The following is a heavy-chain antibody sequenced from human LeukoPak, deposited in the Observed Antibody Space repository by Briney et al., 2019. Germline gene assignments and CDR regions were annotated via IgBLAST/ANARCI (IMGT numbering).Heavy chain of an antibody. J-gene: IGHJ6*02. D-gene: IGHD2-2*01. V-gene: IGHV4-34*01. Sequence: SETLSLTCAVYGGSFSDYYWSWIHQPPGKGLEWIGEINHSGSTNYNPSLKSRVTISVDTSKNQFSLKLSSVTAADTAVYYCARDIVVVPAATGGTTYYYHGMDVWGQGTTVTVSS. CDR1: GGSFSDYY. CDR2: INHSGST. CDR3: ARDIVVVPAATGGTTYYYHGMDV.